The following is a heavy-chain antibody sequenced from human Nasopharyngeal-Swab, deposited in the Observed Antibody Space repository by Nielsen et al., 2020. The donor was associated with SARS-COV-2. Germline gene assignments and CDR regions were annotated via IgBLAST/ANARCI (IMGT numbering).Heavy chain of an antibody. V-gene: IGHV4-39*01. CDR1: GGSITNNDYY. Sequence: SETLSLTCTVSGGSITNNDYYWGWMRQPPGKGLEWIGSIYHSGITYYNPPLESRVTISVDTSKNQFSLNLRSVTAADTAVYYCARPRGPVRGVNNWFDLWGQGALVTVSS. D-gene: IGHD3-10*01. J-gene: IGHJ5*02. CDR2: IYHSGIT. CDR3: ARPRGPVRGVNNWFDL.